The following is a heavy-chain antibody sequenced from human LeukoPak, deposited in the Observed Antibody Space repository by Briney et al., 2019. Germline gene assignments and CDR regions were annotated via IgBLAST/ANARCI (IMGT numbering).Heavy chain of an antibody. V-gene: IGHV4-34*01. CDR2: INHSGST. CDR3: ARGSALGYYSSTSCYYTY. J-gene: IGHJ4*02. D-gene: IGHD2-2*01. CDR1: GGSFSGYY. Sequence: PSETLSLTCAVYGGSFSGYYWSWIRQPPGKGLEWIGEINHSGSTNYNPSLTSRVTISVDTSNNQFSLKLSSVTAADTAVYDCARGSALGYYSSTSCYYTYGGQGTLVTASS.